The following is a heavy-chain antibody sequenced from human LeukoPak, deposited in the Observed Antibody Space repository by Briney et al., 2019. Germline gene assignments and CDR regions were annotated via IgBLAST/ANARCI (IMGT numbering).Heavy chain of an antibody. Sequence: ASVTVSCTASGGTFSSYAISWVRQAPGQGLEWMGGIIPIFGTANYAQKFQGRVTITADESTSTAYMELSSLRSEDTAVYYCARVPSGSYLDAFDIWGQGTMVTVSS. D-gene: IGHD1-26*01. CDR1: GGTFSSYA. V-gene: IGHV1-69*01. J-gene: IGHJ3*02. CDR3: ARVPSGSYLDAFDI. CDR2: IIPIFGTA.